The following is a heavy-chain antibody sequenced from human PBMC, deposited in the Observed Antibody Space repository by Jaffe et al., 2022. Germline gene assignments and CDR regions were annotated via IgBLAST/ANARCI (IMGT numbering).Heavy chain of an antibody. CDR1: GFTFSSYA. Sequence: EVQLLESGGGLVQPGGSLRLSCAASGFTFSSYAMSWVRQAPGKGLEWVSAISGSGGSTYYADSVKGRFTISRDNSKNTLYLQMNSLRAEDTAVYYCAKAPIKYCSGGSCYFDYWGQGTLVTVSS. CDR3: AKAPIKYCSGGSCYFDY. D-gene: IGHD2-15*01. J-gene: IGHJ4*02. V-gene: IGHV3-23*01. CDR2: ISGSGGST.